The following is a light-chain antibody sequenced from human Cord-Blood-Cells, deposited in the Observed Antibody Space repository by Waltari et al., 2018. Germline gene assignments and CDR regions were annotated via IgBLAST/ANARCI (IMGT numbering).Light chain of an antibody. CDR1: QSVSSSY. J-gene: IGKJ1*01. CDR3: QQYGSSPWT. V-gene: IGKV3-20*01. Sequence: EIVSTQSPGTQSLSPGARATLSCRASQSVSSSYLAWYQHKPGQAPMLLIYGASRSATGIPDRFSGSWSGTDFTLTISRLEPEDFAVYYCQQYGSSPWTFGQGTKVEIK. CDR2: GAS.